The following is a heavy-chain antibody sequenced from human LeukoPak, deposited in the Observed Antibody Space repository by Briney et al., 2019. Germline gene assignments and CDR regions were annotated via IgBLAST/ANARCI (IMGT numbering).Heavy chain of an antibody. Sequence: GESLKISCKGSGYSFTNYWIGWVRQMPGKGLEWMGIIYPGDSDTRYSPSFQGQVTISADKSISTAYLQWSSLKASDTAMYYCARLGSVAAAGYYMDVWGKGTTVTVSS. J-gene: IGHJ6*03. CDR3: ARLGSVAAAGYYMDV. V-gene: IGHV5-51*01. CDR2: IYPGDSDT. D-gene: IGHD6-13*01. CDR1: GYSFTNYW.